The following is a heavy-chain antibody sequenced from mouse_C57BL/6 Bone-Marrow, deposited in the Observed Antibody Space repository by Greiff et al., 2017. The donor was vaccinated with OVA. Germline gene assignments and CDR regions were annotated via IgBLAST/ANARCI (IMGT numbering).Heavy chain of an antibody. CDR3: ARSSSGYEAY. J-gene: IGHJ3*01. D-gene: IGHD3-2*02. V-gene: IGHV4-1*01. Sequence: EVKLVESGGGLVQPGGSLKLSCAASGIDFSRSWMSWVRRAPGKGLEWIGEINPDSSTINYAPSLKDKFIISRDNAKNTLYLQMSKVRSEDTALYYCARSSSGYEAYWGQGTLVTVSA. CDR1: GIDFSRSW. CDR2: INPDSSTI.